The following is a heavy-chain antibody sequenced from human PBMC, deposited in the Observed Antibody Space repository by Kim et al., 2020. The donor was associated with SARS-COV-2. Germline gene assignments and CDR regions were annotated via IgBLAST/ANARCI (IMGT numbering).Heavy chain of an antibody. CDR1: GGSISSGDYY. CDR3: AREALLLSPSAAFDI. D-gene: IGHD3-10*01. Sequence: SETLSLTCTVSGGSISSGDYYWSWIRQPPGKGLEWIGYIYYSGSTYYNPSLKSRVTISVDTSKNQFSLKLSSVTAADTAVYYCAREALLLSPSAAFDIWGQGTMVTVSS. CDR2: IYYSGST. V-gene: IGHV4-30-4*01. J-gene: IGHJ3*02.